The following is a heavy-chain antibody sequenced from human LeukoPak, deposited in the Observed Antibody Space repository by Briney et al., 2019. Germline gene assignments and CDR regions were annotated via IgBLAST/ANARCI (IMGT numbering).Heavy chain of an antibody. CDR2: ISGSGGST. J-gene: IGHJ4*02. CDR1: GFTFTSYA. Sequence: GGSLRLSCAASGFTFTSYAMNWVGQAPGKGLEWVSGISGSGGSTDYADSVKGRFSISRDNSKNTLYLQLNSLRVEDTAEYYCAKAHGGSYHSGIDWGQGTLVIVSS. CDR3: AKAHGGSYHSGID. D-gene: IGHD1-26*01. V-gene: IGHV3-23*01.